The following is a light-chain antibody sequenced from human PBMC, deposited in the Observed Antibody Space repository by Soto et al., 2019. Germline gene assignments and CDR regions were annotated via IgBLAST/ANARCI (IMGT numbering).Light chain of an antibody. CDR2: DAS. J-gene: IGKJ4*01. CDR3: QQFQSYALT. Sequence: AIQFPQSPSSLSASVGDRVTITCRASPGISSALAWYQHKPGRAPRLLIYDASSLQSGVSSRFSGSGSGTDFTLTNSSLQPEDVATYYCQQFQSYALTFGGGTKLEIK. V-gene: IGKV1-13*02. CDR1: PGISSA.